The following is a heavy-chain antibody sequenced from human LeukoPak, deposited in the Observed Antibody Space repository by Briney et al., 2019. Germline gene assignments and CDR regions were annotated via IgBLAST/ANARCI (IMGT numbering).Heavy chain of an antibody. CDR1: DGSISSYY. CDR3: ARHLAYCGGDCYSPSDAFDI. J-gene: IGHJ3*02. Sequence: SETLSLTCTVSDGSISSYYWSWIRQPPGKGLEWIGYIYYSGSTNYNPSLKSRVTISVDTSKNQFSLKLSSVTAADTAVYYCARHLAYCGGDCYSPSDAFDIWGQGTMVTVSS. D-gene: IGHD2-21*02. V-gene: IGHV4-59*08. CDR2: IYYSGST.